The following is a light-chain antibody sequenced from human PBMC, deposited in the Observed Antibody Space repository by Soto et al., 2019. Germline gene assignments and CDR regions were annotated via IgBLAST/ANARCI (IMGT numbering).Light chain of an antibody. CDR3: ALYMGSGIWV. V-gene: IGLV8-61*01. J-gene: IGLJ3*02. Sequence: QTVVTQEPSFSVSPGRTVTLTCGLSSGSFSTSYYPSWYQQTPGQAPRTLIYSTNTRSSGVPDRFSGSILGNKAALTITGAQSDDEADYYCALYMGSGIWVFGGGTKLTV. CDR1: SGSFSTSYY. CDR2: STN.